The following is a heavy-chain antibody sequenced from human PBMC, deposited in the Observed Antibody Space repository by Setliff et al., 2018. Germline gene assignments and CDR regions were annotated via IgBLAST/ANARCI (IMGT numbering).Heavy chain of an antibody. Sequence: TSETLSLTCTVSGASISSGTYYWAWIRQPPGKGLEWIGRIHYRGTTYSNASLASRLTISVDTAKNQFSLKLTSVTAADTAVYYCARGRNIAARLLDSWGQGTRVTVSS. CDR3: ARGRNIAARLLDS. D-gene: IGHD6-6*01. CDR2: IHYRGTT. J-gene: IGHJ5*01. V-gene: IGHV4-39*01. CDR1: GASISSGTYY.